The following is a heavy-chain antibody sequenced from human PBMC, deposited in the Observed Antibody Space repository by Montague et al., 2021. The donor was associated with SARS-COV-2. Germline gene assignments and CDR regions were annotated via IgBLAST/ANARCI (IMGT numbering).Heavy chain of an antibody. D-gene: IGHD3-22*01. Sequence: SETLSLTCAVYGGSFSGYYWSWIRRPPGKGLEWIGEINHSGSTNYNPSXXSRVTISVDTSKNQFSLKLSSVTAADTAVYYCARRPHYYDSSGYYYPGPQRYYFDYWGQGTLVTVSS. CDR1: GGSFSGYY. J-gene: IGHJ4*02. CDR3: ARRPHYYDSSGYYYPGPQRYYFDY. CDR2: INHSGST. V-gene: IGHV4-34*01.